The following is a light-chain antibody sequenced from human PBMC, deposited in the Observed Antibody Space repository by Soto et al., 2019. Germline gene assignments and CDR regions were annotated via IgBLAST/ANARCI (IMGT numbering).Light chain of an antibody. V-gene: IGKV1-9*01. CDR1: QGISSY. CDR2: AAS. Sequence: DIQLTQSPSFVSASVGDRVTITCRASQGISSYLAWYQQKPGKAPKLLIYAASTLQSGVPSRFSGSGSGTEFTLTISSLQPEDFATYYCQQLNSYPITFCQGARLEI. CDR3: QQLNSYPIT. J-gene: IGKJ5*01.